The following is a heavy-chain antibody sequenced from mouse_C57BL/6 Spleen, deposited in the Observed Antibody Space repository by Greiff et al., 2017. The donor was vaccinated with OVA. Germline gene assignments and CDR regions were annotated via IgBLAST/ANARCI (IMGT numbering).Heavy chain of an antibody. CDR1: GYTFTDYN. Sequence: EVKLQESGPELVKPGASVKMSCKASGYTFTDYNMHWVKQSHGKSLEWIGYINPNNGGTSYNQKFKGKATLTVNKSSSTAYMELRSLTSEDSAVYYCARLREIYYDYDGYYFDYWGQGTTLTVSS. D-gene: IGHD2-4*01. J-gene: IGHJ2*01. CDR2: INPNNGGT. CDR3: ARLREIYYDYDGYYFDY. V-gene: IGHV1-22*01.